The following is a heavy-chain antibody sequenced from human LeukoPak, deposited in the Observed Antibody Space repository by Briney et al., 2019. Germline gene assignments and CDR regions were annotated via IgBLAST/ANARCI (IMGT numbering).Heavy chain of an antibody. D-gene: IGHD3-10*01. CDR1: GFNFSDYA. J-gene: IGHJ6*03. CDR2: IAWNSGST. Sequence: PGGSLRLSCIASGFNFSDYAMHWVRQLPGKGLEWGSGIAWNSGSTGFVDCLRGRFTISRDNAKTALYLEMTSLRAEDTALYYCATTGGSGSYYRGYYYYYMDVWGKGTTVTVSS. CDR3: ATTGGSGSYYRGYYYYYMDV. V-gene: IGHV3-9*01.